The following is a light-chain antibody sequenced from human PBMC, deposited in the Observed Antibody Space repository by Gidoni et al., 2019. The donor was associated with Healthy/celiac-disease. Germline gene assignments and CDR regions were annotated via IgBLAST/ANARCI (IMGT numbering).Light chain of an antibody. V-gene: IGKV1-33*01. Sequence: DIQMTQSPSSLSASVGDSVTITCQASQDISNYLNWYQQKPGKAPKLLIYDASNLETGVPSRFSGSGSGTDFPFTISSLQPEDIATYYCQQYDNLPHTFGQGTKLEIK. CDR3: QQYDNLPHT. CDR1: QDISNY. J-gene: IGKJ2*01. CDR2: DAS.